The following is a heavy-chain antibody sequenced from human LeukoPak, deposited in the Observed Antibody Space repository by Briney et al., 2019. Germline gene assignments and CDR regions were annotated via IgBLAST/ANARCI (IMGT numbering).Heavy chain of an antibody. CDR3: VKNDYGSGGYLELDH. Sequence: GGSLRLSCSASGFTFGSHALHWVRQAPGKGLEYVSGLSHNGDITYYTDSVKGRFTISRDNSRNTLYLQTSSLRDADTAVYYCVKNDYGSGGYLELDHWGQGTLVTVSS. J-gene: IGHJ4*02. CDR2: LSHNGDIT. D-gene: IGHD3-10*01. V-gene: IGHV3-64D*09. CDR1: GFTFGSHA.